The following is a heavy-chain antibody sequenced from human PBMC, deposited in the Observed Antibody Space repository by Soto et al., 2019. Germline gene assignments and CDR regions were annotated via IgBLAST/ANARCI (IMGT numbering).Heavy chain of an antibody. J-gene: IGHJ4*02. CDR1: GYTSTNYG. CDR3: VNDIMVLRGAKSTHY. CDR2: INAGSGNT. D-gene: IGHD2-2*01. Sequence: ASVKVSCKASGYTSTNYGKHWVRQAPGQRLEWMGWINAGSGNTKYSQKFQGRITITRDASASTVYMELSSLRSEDTAVYYCVNDIMVLRGAKSTHYWGQGALVTVSS. V-gene: IGHV1-3*01.